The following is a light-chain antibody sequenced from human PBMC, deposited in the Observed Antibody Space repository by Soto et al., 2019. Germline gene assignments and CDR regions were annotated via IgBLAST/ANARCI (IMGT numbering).Light chain of an antibody. CDR3: ISYTTVRTLV. Sequence: QSALTQPASVSGSPGQSITISCTGTSSDLGDYNSVSWYQHHPGKAPKLMIYDVSHRPSGVSNRFSGSKSGNTASLTISGLQTEDEADYYCISYTTVRTLVFGEGTKLTVL. V-gene: IGLV2-14*01. J-gene: IGLJ3*02. CDR1: SSDLGDYNS. CDR2: DVS.